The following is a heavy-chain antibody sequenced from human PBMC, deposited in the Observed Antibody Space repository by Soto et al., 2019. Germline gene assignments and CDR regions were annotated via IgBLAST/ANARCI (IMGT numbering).Heavy chain of an antibody. D-gene: IGHD3-10*01. J-gene: IGHJ6*02. CDR2: ISSASRAI. CDR3: ARSPCYDGSGRLKGYCTMDV. CDR1: GFTFSDYS. Sequence: EAQLVESGGGLVQPGGSLTLSCAASGFTFSDYSIFWVRQAPGKGLEWVSYISSASRAIYYADSVKGRFTVSRDNAENSLYLQMSSLTDADTAVYYCARSPCYDGSGRLKGYCTMDVWGQGTTVTVSS. V-gene: IGHV3-48*02.